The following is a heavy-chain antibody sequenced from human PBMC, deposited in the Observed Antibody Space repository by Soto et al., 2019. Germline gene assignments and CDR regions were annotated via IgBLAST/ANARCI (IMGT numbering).Heavy chain of an antibody. CDR1: GDTFSSYA. CDR3: ARRRCGGGGGGERHYYGMDV. CDR2: IITVLGTT. Sequence: QVQLVQSGAELKKTGSSVKVSCRASGDTFSSYAVNWVRQAPGRGLEWMGRIITVLGTTDYGQNFKGRLTRTGEKVTKRVYREVSSLRGEGTAVDWWARRRCGGGGGGERHYYGMDVWGQGTTVTVAS. J-gene: IGHJ6*02. V-gene: IGHV1-69*08. D-gene: IGHD2-21*01.